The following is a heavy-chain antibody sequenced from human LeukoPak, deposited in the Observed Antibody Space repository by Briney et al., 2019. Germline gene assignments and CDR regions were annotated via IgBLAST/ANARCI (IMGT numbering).Heavy chain of an antibody. J-gene: IGHJ3*02. CDR2: ISGSGGST. V-gene: IGHV3-23*01. CDR3: AKVGSSAQVNAFDI. Sequence: PGGSLRLSCAASGFTFSDAWLSWVRQAPGKGLEWVSAISGSGGSTYYADSVKGRFTISRDNSKNTLYLQMNSLRAEDTAVYYCAKVGSSAQVNAFDIWGQGTMVTVSS. D-gene: IGHD2-2*01. CDR1: GFTFSDAW.